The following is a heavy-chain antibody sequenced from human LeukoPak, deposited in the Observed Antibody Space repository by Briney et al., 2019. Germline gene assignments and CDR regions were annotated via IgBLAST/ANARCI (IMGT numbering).Heavy chain of an antibody. CDR2: ISSSGSTI. J-gene: IGHJ4*02. CDR3: ASREEWELSPLFDY. V-gene: IGHV3-11*01. Sequence: GGSLRLSCAASGFTFSDYYMSWIRQAPGKGLEWVSYISSSGSTIYYADSVKGRFTISRDNAKNSLYLQMNSLRAEDTAVYYCASREEWELSPLFDYWGQGTLVTVSS. D-gene: IGHD1-26*01. CDR1: GFTFSDYY.